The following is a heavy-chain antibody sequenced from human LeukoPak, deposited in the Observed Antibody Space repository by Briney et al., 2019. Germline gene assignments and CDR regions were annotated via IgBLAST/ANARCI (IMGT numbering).Heavy chain of an antibody. J-gene: IGHJ5*02. D-gene: IGHD3-22*01. V-gene: IGHV1-69*04. Sequence: GSSVKVSCKASGGTFSSYAISWVRQAPGQGLEWMGRIIPILGIANYAQKFQGRVTITADKSTSTAYMELSSLRSEDTAVYYCARVGYDSSGYFPVDPWGQGTLVTVSS. CDR3: ARVGYDSSGYFPVDP. CDR1: GGTFSSYA. CDR2: IIPILGIA.